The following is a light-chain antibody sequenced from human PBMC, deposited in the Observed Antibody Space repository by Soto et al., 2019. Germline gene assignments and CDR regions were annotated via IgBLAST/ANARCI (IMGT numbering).Light chain of an antibody. CDR2: AAS. CDR3: LQDYNYPGA. Sequence: AIQMTQSPSSLSASVGDRVTITCRASQGIRNDLGWYHQKPGKAPKLLIYAASSLQSGVPSRCSGSEYGTALTLSISSRPAKVLATYYCLQDYNYPGAFGQGTKVEIK. J-gene: IGKJ1*01. V-gene: IGKV1-6*01. CDR1: QGIRND.